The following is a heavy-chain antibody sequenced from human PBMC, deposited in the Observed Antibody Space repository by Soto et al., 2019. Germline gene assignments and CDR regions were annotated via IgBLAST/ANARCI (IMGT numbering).Heavy chain of an antibody. V-gene: IGHV3-48*02. CDR3: ARSVEGHFDY. CDR2: ITSDTKTI. J-gene: IGHJ4*02. Sequence: EVQLVESGGDLVQRGGSLRLSCVASGFTFSVYSMNWVRQAPGKGLEWFSYITSDTKTIKYADSVKGRFTISRDNAKNSLYLQMKSLRDEDTAVYYCARSVEGHFDYWGQGTVVTVSS. D-gene: IGHD6-19*01. CDR1: GFTFSVYS.